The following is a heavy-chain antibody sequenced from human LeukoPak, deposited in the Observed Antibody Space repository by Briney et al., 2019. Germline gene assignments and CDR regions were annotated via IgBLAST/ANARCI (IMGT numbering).Heavy chain of an antibody. J-gene: IGHJ4*02. V-gene: IGHV1-18*01. CDR2: NSSFNGNT. CDR3: ARAITGYSSSWSMYYFDY. D-gene: IGHD6-13*01. Sequence: ASVQVSCQASGYSFTSYGISWVRHAPGQGLEWMGWNSSFNGNTNYAPKLQGRVTMTTDTSTSTASIELRSLRSDDTAVYYCARAITGYSSSWSMYYFDYWGQGTLVTVSS. CDR1: GYSFTSYG.